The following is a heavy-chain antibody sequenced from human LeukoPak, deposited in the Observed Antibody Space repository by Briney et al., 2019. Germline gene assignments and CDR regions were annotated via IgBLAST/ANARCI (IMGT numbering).Heavy chain of an antibody. D-gene: IGHD6-6*01. J-gene: IGHJ3*02. CDR3: ARDYSSSSAFDI. Sequence: PGGSLRLSCAASGFTFSSYGVHWVRQAPGKGLEWVTFIRYDGSNKYYADSVKGRFTISRDNAKNSLYLQMNSLRAEDTALYHCARDYSSSSAFDIWGQGTMVTVSS. CDR1: GFTFSSYG. CDR2: IRYDGSNK. V-gene: IGHV3-30*02.